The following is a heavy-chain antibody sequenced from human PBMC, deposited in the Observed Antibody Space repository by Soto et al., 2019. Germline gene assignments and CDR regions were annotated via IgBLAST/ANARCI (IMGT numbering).Heavy chain of an antibody. Sequence: QVQLVQSGAEVKKPGASVKVSCKASGYTFTSYGISWVRQAPGQGLEWMGWISVYNGNTNYAQKRQGRVTMTTGAATSTAYVEMKSLRSDDTAVYYWARYWEPGMAVAGLTSLDYWGKGTLVTVSS. J-gene: IGHJ4*02. V-gene: IGHV1-18*04. CDR2: ISVYNGNT. CDR1: GYTFTSYG. CDR3: ARYWEPGMAVAGLTSLDY. D-gene: IGHD6-19*01.